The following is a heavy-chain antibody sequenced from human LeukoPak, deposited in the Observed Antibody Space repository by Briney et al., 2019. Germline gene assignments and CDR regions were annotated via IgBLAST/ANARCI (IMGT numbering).Heavy chain of an antibody. CDR2: INLNSGAT. V-gene: IGHV1-2*02. CDR1: GYTFTGYY. Sequence: ASVKVSCKASGYTFTGYYMHWVRQAPGQGLEWMAWINLNSGATHLAQEFQGRVTMTRDTSISTAYMELSRLRSDDTAMYYCANIQKWLPYWGQGTLVTVSS. J-gene: IGHJ4*02. D-gene: IGHD5-18*01. CDR3: ANIQKWLPY.